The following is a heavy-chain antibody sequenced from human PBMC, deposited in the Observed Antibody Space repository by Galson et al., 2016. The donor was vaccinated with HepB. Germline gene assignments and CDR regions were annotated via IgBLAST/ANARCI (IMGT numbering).Heavy chain of an antibody. CDR3: ARGQIVVVIPYFDN. J-gene: IGHJ4*02. Sequence: ETLSLTCAVYGGSFSGYYWSWIRQPPGKGLVWIGNMYHSGSTYYNPSLKSRVSISLDTSKNQFSLKLSSVTAADTAVYYCARGQIVVVIPYFDNWGQGTLVTVSS. D-gene: IGHD3-22*01. CDR1: GGSFSGYY. V-gene: IGHV4-34*01. CDR2: MYHSGST.